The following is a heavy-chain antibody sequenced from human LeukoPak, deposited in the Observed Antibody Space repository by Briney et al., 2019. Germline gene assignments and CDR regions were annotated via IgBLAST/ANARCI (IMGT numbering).Heavy chain of an antibody. CDR2: IYYSGST. CDR1: GGSISSGGYY. D-gene: IGHD6-19*01. J-gene: IGHJ1*01. V-gene: IGHV4-31*03. Sequence: PSQTLSLTCTVSGGSISSGGYYWSWIRQHPGKGLEWIGYIYYSGSTNYNPSLKSRVTISVDTSKNQFSLKLSSVTAADTAVYYCARQSSGWYSEFQHWGQGTLVTVSS. CDR3: ARQSSGWYSEFQH.